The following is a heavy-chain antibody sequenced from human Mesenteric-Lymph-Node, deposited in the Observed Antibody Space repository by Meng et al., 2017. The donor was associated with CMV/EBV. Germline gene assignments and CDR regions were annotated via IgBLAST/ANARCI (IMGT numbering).Heavy chain of an antibody. D-gene: IGHD4-23*01. CDR1: GGSFSGYD. CDR2: INHSGST. J-gene: IGHJ4*02. CDR3: ARHQRWLKSEGGFNY. V-gene: IGHV4-34*01. Sequence: VQLTQWVDGLLKPSDSLSLTCAVYGGSFSGYDWSWIRQPPGKGLEWIGEINHSGSTNYNPSLKSRVTISVDTSKNQFSLKLSSVTAADTAVYYCARHQRWLKSEGGFNYWGQGTLVTVSS.